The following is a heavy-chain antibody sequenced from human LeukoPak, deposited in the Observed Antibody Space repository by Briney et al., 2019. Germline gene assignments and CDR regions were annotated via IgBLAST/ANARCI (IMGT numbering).Heavy chain of an antibody. J-gene: IGHJ4*02. Sequence: PSGTLSLTCTVSGGSMSSYYWSWIRQPPGKGLEWIGYIYYSGSTKYNPSLKSRVTISVDTSKNQFSLKLSSVTAADTAVYYCARGARAGYNLEPFDYWGQGTLVTVSS. CDR2: IYYSGST. V-gene: IGHV4-59*08. CDR3: ARGARAGYNLEPFDY. D-gene: IGHD5-24*01. CDR1: GGSMSSYY.